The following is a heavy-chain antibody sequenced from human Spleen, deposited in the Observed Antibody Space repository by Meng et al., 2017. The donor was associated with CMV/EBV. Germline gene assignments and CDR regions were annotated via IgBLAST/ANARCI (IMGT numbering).Heavy chain of an antibody. V-gene: IGHV1-69*05. CDR2: IIPIVATA. D-gene: IGHD2-2*02. J-gene: IGHJ4*02. CDR1: GGTFNNYA. Sequence: SVKVSCKASGGTFNNYAISWVRQAPGQGLEWMGGIIPIVATASYAQKFQGRVTFTTDESTSTAYMELSSLRSEDTAFYYCASGNCSPAACYTYYFDLWGQGTLVTVSS. CDR3: ASGNCSPAACYTYYFDL.